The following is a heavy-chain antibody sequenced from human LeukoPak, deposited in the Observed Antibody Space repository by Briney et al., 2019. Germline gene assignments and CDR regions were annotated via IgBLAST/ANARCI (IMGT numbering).Heavy chain of an antibody. Sequence: GSSVNVSFKASGGTFSSYASSWVRQAPGQGLEWMGRIIPIFGIANYAQKCHGRVTITADKYTSTAYMELSSLRSEDTAVYYCARDGYNNYFDYWGQGTLVTVSS. CDR2: IIPIFGIA. J-gene: IGHJ4*02. V-gene: IGHV1-69*04. D-gene: IGHD5-24*01. CDR1: GGTFSSYA. CDR3: ARDGYNNYFDY.